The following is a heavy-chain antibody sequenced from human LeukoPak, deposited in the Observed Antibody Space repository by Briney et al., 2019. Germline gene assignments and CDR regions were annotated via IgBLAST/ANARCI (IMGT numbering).Heavy chain of an antibody. CDR3: ASAAVLTGWFDP. V-gene: IGHV3-21*01. CDR1: GFTFSSYS. J-gene: IGHJ5*02. CDR2: ISSSSSYI. Sequence: PGGSLRLSCAASGFTFSSYSMNWVRQAPGKGREWVSSISSSSSYIYYADSVKGRFTISRDNAKNSLYLQMNSLRAEDTAVYYCASAAVLTGWFDPWGQGTLVTVSS. D-gene: IGHD6-13*01.